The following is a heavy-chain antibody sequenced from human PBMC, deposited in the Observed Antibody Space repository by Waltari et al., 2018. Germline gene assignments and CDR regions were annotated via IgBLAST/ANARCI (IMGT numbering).Heavy chain of an antibody. J-gene: IGHJ4*02. V-gene: IGHV3-48*01. CDR2: ISSSSRTI. D-gene: IGHD3-16*01. CDR1: GFTFSSYS. Sequence: EVQLVESGGGLVQPGGSLRLSCAASGFTFSSYSMNWVRQAPGKGLEGVSYISSSSRTIYYADSVKGRFTISRDNAKNTLYLQMNSLRAEDTAVYYCGLMGGVFDYWGQGTLVTVSS. CDR3: GLMGGVFDY.